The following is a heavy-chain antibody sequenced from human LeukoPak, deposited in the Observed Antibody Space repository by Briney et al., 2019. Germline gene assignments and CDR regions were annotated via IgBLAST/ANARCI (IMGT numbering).Heavy chain of an antibody. CDR2: TYYSGST. CDR3: ARRLGSSWAFDY. Sequence: KSSETLSLTCNVSGGSIRSDAYYWSWIRQHPGKGLEWIGNTYYSGSTYYNPSLKSRVTISVDTSKNQFSLKLSSVTAADTAVYYCARRLGSSWAFDYWGQGTLVTVSS. J-gene: IGHJ4*02. D-gene: IGHD6-13*01. CDR1: GGSIRSDAYY. V-gene: IGHV4-31*03.